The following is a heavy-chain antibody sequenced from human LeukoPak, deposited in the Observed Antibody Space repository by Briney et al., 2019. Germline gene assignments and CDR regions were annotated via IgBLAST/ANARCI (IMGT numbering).Heavy chain of an antibody. CDR1: RFTFDSYW. V-gene: IGHV3-7*03. CDR3: ARDSASSSSWYFDY. CDR2: IRQDGSER. D-gene: IGHD6-13*01. Sequence: GGSLRLSCAASRFTFDSYWMTWVRQAPGKGLEWVANIRQDGSERYYVGSVRGRFTISRDNAKNSLFLQMNSLRAEDTAVYYCARDSASSSSWYFDYWGQGTLVTVSS. J-gene: IGHJ4*02.